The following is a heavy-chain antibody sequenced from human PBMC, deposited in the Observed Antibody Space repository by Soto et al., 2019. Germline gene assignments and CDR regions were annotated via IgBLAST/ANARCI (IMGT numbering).Heavy chain of an antibody. J-gene: IGHJ6*03. CDR3: ARGSRWFGEASSYYYMDV. CDR2: INHSGST. D-gene: IGHD3-10*01. Sequence: SETLSLTCTVSGGSISSGGYYWSWIRQPPGKGLEWIGEINHSGSTNYNPSLKSRVTISVDTSKNQFSLKLSSVTAADTAVYYCARGSRWFGEASSYYYMDVWGKGTTVTVSS. V-gene: IGHV4-39*07. CDR1: GGSISSGGYY.